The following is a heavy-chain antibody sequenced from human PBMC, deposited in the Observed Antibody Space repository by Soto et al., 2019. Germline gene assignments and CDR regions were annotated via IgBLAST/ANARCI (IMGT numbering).Heavy chain of an antibody. J-gene: IGHJ6*03. CDR1: GGSISSGGYS. Sequence: SETLSLTCAVSGGSISSGGYSWSWIRQPPGKGLEWIGNIYHSGSTYYNPSLKSRVTISVDRSKNQFSLKLSSVTAADTAVYYCARVTYSSSRAHYYMDGWGKGTTVTVYS. V-gene: IGHV4-30-2*01. D-gene: IGHD6-6*01. CDR3: ARVTYSSSRAHYYMDG. CDR2: IYHSGST.